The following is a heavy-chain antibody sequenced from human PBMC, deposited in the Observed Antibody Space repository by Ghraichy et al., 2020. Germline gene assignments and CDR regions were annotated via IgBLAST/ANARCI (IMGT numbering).Heavy chain of an antibody. D-gene: IGHD7-27*01. J-gene: IGHJ6*03. V-gene: IGHV6-1*01. Sequence: SQTLSLTCVISGDSVSSNSAAWSWIRQSPSRGLEWLGRTYYKSKWYSDYAESVKSRITINPDTSKNQFSLQLTSVAPEDTAVYYCARGWELGMGGYYQMNVWGKGTTVTVPS. CDR3: ARGWELGMGGYYQMNV. CDR1: GDSVSSNSAA. CDR2: TYYKSKWYS.